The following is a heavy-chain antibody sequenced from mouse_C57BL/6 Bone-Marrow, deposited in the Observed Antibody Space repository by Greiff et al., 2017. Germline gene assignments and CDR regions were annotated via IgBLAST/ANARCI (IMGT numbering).Heavy chain of an antibody. CDR1: GYSITSGYY. Sequence: ESGPGLVKPSQSLSLTCSVTGYSITSGYYWNWIRQFPGNKLEWMGYISYDGSNNYNPSLKNRISITRDTSKNQFFLKLNSVTTEDTATYYCAREDYDRYFDVWGTGTTVTVSS. V-gene: IGHV3-6*01. J-gene: IGHJ1*03. D-gene: IGHD2-4*01. CDR3: AREDYDRYFDV. CDR2: ISYDGSN.